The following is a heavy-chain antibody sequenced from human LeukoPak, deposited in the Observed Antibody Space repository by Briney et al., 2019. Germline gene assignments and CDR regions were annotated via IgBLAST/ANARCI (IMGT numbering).Heavy chain of an antibody. CDR3: ARQVPGREDY. CDR1: GGSISSSSYY. V-gene: IGHV4-39*01. CDR2: IYYSGSS. D-gene: IGHD1-1*01. Sequence: SETLSLTCTVSGGSISSSSYYWGWIRQPPGTGLEWIGSIYYSGSSYYNPSLKSRVTISVDTSKNQFSLKLSSVTAADTAVYYCARQVPGREDYWGQGTLVTVSS. J-gene: IGHJ4*02.